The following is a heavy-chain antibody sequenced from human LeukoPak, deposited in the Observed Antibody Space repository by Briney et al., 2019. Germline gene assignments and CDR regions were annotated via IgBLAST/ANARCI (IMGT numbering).Heavy chain of an antibody. V-gene: IGHV4-31*03. CDR2: IYYSGST. CDR1: GGPISSGGYY. D-gene: IGHD6-19*01. CDR3: ARGMVAVADTNWFDP. J-gene: IGHJ5*02. Sequence: SETLSLTCTVSGGPISSGGYYWSWIRQHPGKGLEWIGYIYYSGSTYYNPSPKSRVTISVDTSKNQFSLKLSSVTAADTAVYYCARGMVAVADTNWFDPWGQGTLVTVSS.